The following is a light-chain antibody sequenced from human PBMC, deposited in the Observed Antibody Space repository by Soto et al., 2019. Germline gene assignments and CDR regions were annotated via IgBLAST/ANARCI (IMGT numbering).Light chain of an antibody. CDR1: QSVSGW. Sequence: DIQMTQSPSTLSASVGDTVTVTCRASQSVSGWLAWYQQKPGEASKLLIYDASALPRGVPSRISGSGSETKFTRTLASLQPFGFARYYCEQKVPVSGTFGPGTKV. V-gene: IGKV1-5*01. CDR2: DAS. CDR3: EQKVPVSGT. J-gene: IGKJ1*01.